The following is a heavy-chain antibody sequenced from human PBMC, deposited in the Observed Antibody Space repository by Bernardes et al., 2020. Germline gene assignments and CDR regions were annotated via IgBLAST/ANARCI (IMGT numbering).Heavy chain of an antibody. CDR2: IYHSGST. D-gene: IGHD3-10*01. V-gene: IGHV4-4*02. CDR3: ARIGPLWFGDSPGNIPDDY. Sequence: SETLSLTCAVSGGSISSSNWWSWVRQPPGKGLEWIGEIYHSGSTNYNPSLKSRVTISVDKSKNQFSLKLSSVTAADTAVYYCARIGPLWFGDSPGNIPDDYGGQGTLVTVSS. CDR1: GGSISSSNW. J-gene: IGHJ4*02.